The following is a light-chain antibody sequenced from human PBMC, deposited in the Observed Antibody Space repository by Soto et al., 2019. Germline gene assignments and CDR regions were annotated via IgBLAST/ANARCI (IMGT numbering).Light chain of an antibody. CDR3: STWDVSLNGWV. CDR2: SSD. V-gene: IGLV1-44*01. CDR1: SSNIASRS. Sequence: QSVLTQPPSASATPGQRVTISCSGSSSNIASRSVYWYQQLPGTAPKLLMYSSDLRPSGVPDRFSGSKSGTTASLAISGVQSEDEADDYCSTWDVSLNGWVFGGGTKLTVL. J-gene: IGLJ3*02.